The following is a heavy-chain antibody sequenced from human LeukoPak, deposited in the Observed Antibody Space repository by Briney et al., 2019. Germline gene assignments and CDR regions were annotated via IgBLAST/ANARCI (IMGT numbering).Heavy chain of an antibody. CDR1: GGTFSSYA. J-gene: IGHJ4*02. V-gene: IGHV1-69*13. Sequence: RASVKVSCKASGGTFSSYAISWVRQAPGQGLEWMGGIIPIFGTANYAQKFQGRVTITADESTSTAYMELSSLRSEDTAVYYCARSVLGYSSGGSCYSVGALFDYWGQGTLVTVSS. CDR3: ARSVLGYSSGGSCYSVGALFDY. D-gene: IGHD2-15*01. CDR2: IIPIFGTA.